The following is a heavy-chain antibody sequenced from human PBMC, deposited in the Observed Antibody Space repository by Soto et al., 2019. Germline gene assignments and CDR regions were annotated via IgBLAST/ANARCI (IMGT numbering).Heavy chain of an antibody. CDR1: GFTFSNYA. CDR3: AKERLGRGADY. V-gene: IGHV3-23*01. CDR2: ISGGGRNT. J-gene: IGHJ4*02. Sequence: EVQLLESGGGLVQPGGSLRLSCAASGFTFSNYAMSWVRQTPGKGLEWVSTISGGGRNTYCPDPVKGRFTISRDNSKDTVYLQMNGLRAEDTAIYYCAKERLGRGADYWGQGALVTVTS.